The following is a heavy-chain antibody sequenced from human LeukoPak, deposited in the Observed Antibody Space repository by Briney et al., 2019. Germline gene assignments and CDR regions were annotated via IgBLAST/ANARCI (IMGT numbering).Heavy chain of an antibody. J-gene: IGHJ1*01. CDR1: GFTLSTCW. CDR3: AKEPTSYSSGWYFPH. D-gene: IGHD6-25*01. Sequence: GGSLRLSCAASGFTLSTCWMRWVRQAPGKGLGWGSRINGDGSSTDYADSVKGRFTISRDTSKNTLDLQMFSLRAEDTGVYYCAKEPTSYSSGWYFPHWAQGTLVTVPS. V-gene: IGHV3-74*01. CDR2: INGDGSST.